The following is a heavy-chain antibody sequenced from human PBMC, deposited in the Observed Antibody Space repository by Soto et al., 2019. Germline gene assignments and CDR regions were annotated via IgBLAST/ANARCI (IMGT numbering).Heavy chain of an antibody. CDR1: SVSNAW. CDR2: IKSKTDGGTT. D-gene: IGHD4-17*01. CDR3: TFYGDLAGY. J-gene: IGHJ4*02. V-gene: IGHV3-15*07. Sequence: SVSNAWMNWVRQAPGKGLEWVGRIKSKTDGGTTDYTAPVKGRFTISRDDSKNTLYLQMNSLKTEDTAVYYCTFYGDLAGYWGQGTLVTVSS.